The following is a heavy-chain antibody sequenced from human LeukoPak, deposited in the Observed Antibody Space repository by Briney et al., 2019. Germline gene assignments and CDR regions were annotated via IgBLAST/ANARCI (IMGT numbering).Heavy chain of an antibody. D-gene: IGHD3-16*01. CDR2: MSLSTSGK. CDR1: GFSFSDYD. V-gene: IGHV3-23*01. J-gene: IGHJ3*02. Sequence: PGGSLRLSCAASGFSFSDYDMSWVRQAPGKGLEWVSSMSLSTSGKTYADSVKGRFTASTDKAKNTLYLQMGSLRAEDTAMYYCAKALTRWAFDMWGQGTMVTVSS. CDR3: AKALTRWAFDM.